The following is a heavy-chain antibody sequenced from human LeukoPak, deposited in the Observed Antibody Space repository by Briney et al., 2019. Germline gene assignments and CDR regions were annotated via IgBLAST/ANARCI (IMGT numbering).Heavy chain of an antibody. D-gene: IGHD2-15*01. CDR1: GGSISSYY. CDR2: ISTNGST. V-gene: IGHV4-4*07. CDR3: ASGVGSLGLPHPYYYGMDV. Sequence: SETLSLTCSVSGGSISSYYWTWIRQPAGKGLEWIGRISTNGSTNYNPSLKSRVTMSVDTSKNQFSLKLSSVTAADTAVYYCASGVGSLGLPHPYYYGMDVWGQGTTVTVSS. J-gene: IGHJ6*02.